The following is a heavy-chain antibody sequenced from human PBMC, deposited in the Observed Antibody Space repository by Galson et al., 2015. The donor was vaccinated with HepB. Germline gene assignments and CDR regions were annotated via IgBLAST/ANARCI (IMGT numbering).Heavy chain of an antibody. CDR3: ATGLDFIAVAGTGAFDI. J-gene: IGHJ3*02. Sequence: SLRLSCAASGFTFSSYAMSWVRQAPGKGLEWVSAISGSGGSTYYADSVKGRFTISRDNSKNTLYLQMNSLRAEDTAVYYCATGLDFIAVAGTGAFDIWGQGTMVTVSS. D-gene: IGHD6-19*01. CDR1: GFTFSSYA. V-gene: IGHV3-23*01. CDR2: ISGSGGST.